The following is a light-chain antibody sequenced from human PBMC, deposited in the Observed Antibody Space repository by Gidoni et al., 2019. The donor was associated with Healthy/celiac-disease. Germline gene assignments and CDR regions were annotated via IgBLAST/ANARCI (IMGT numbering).Light chain of an antibody. Sequence: ERVMTQSPATLSVSPGERATLACRASQSVSSNLAWYQQKPGQAPRLLIYGASTRATGIPARFSGSGSGTEFTLTISSLQSEDFAVYYCQQYNNWPFTFGPXTKVDIK. J-gene: IGKJ3*01. CDR2: GAS. CDR3: QQYNNWPFT. CDR1: QSVSSN. V-gene: IGKV3-15*01.